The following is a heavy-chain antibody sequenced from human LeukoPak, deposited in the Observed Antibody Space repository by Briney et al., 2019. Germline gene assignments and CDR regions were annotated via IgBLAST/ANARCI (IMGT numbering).Heavy chain of an antibody. J-gene: IGHJ6*02. CDR2: ISNSGSTV. D-gene: IGHD2-8*01. CDR3: ALGTINKDYYFGMDV. V-gene: IGHV3-11*01. Sequence: GGSLRLSCAASGFTVSSNYMSWVRQAPGKGLEWLSYISNSGSTVFYADSVKGRFTVSRDNAKRSLYLQIESLRDDDTAVYHCALGTINKDYYFGMDVWGQGTTVTVSS. CDR1: GFTVSSNY.